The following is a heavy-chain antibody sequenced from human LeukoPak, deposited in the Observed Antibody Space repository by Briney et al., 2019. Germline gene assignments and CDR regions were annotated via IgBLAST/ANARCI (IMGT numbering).Heavy chain of an antibody. CDR2: ISAYNGNT. CDR1: GYTFTSYG. D-gene: IGHD2-2*01. CDR3: ARDAGGYCSSTSCPTGY. V-gene: IGHV1-18*01. Sequence: ASVKVSCKASGYTFTSYGISWVRQAPGQGLEWMGWISAYNGNTNYAQKLQGRVTMTTDTSTSTAYMELRSLRSDDTAVYYCARDAGGYCSSTSCPTGYWGQGTLVTVSS. J-gene: IGHJ4*02.